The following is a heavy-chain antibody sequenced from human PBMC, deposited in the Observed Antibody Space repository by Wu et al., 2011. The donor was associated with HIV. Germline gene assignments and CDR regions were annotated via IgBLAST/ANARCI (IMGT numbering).Heavy chain of an antibody. CDR3: ARDPSPYGSGSYSDY. CDR2: IIPIFDTA. V-gene: IGHV1-69*14. D-gene: IGHD3-10*01. CDR1: GDTFNNYA. J-gene: IGHJ4*02. Sequence: VQLVQSGAEVKKPGSSVKVSCKASGDTFNNYAISWVRQAPGQGLEWMGRIIPIFDTANSAQKFQGRVKFTADKSTNTAYMELSSLRSEDTAVYYCARDPSPYGSGSYSDYWGQGTLVTVSS.